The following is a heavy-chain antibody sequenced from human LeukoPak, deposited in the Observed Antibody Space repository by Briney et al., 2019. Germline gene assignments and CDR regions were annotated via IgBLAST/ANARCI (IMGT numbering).Heavy chain of an antibody. Sequence: ASVKVSCKSSGYTFTSYGIGWVRQAPGQGLEWMGWISAYNGNTDYAQKLQGRVSMTTDTSTSTAYMELRSLRSDDTAVYYCARDDYEGEFDYWGQGTLVTVSS. CDR2: ISAYNGNT. CDR1: GYTFTSYG. CDR3: ARDDYEGEFDY. D-gene: IGHD4-17*01. V-gene: IGHV1-18*01. J-gene: IGHJ4*02.